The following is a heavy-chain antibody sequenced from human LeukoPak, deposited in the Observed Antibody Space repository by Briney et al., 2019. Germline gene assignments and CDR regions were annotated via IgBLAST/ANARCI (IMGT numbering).Heavy chain of an antibody. CDR2: ISGYNGDT. D-gene: IGHD1-26*01. V-gene: IGHV1-18*01. Sequence: ASVKVSCKAFGYFFTSFGINWVRQAPGQGLEWMGWISGYNGDTNYAQKFQGRVTMTTDASTSTAYMEMRSLRSDDAAVYFCARGTWEAAARPYSFDTWGQGTLVTVSS. CDR1: GYFFTSFG. J-gene: IGHJ5*02. CDR3: ARGTWEAAARPYSFDT.